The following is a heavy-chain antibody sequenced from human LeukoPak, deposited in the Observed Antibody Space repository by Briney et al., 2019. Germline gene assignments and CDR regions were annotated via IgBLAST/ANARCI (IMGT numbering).Heavy chain of an antibody. D-gene: IGHD2-15*01. V-gene: IGHV1-69*05. Sequence: ASVKVSCKASGGTFSSYAISWVRQAPGQGLEWMGGIIPIFGTANYAQKFQGRVTITTDESTSTAYMELSSLRSEDTAVYYCAREVGYCSGGSCLETYYFDYWGQGTLVTVSS. CDR2: IIPIFGTA. CDR1: GGTFSSYA. CDR3: AREVGYCSGGSCLETYYFDY. J-gene: IGHJ4*02.